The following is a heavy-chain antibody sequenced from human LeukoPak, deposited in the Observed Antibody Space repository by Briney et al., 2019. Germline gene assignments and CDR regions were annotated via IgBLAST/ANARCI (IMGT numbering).Heavy chain of an antibody. CDR3: ARPDTATFMPDS. CDR1: GFTFSDYY. Sequence: GGSLRLSCAASGFTFSDYYMSWIRQAPGKGLEWVSYISSGSTSTNYADSVKGRFTISRDNAKNSLYLQMNSLRAEDTAVYYCARPDTATFMPDSWGQGTPVTVSS. CDR2: ISSGSTST. J-gene: IGHJ4*02. D-gene: IGHD5-18*01. V-gene: IGHV3-11*03.